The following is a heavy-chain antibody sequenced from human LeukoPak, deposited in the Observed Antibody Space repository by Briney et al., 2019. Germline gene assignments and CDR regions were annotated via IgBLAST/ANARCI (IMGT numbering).Heavy chain of an antibody. Sequence: PSETLSLTCTVSGGSISSGGYYWSRIRQHPGKGLEWIGYIYYSGSTYYNPSLKSRVTMSVDTSKNQFSLKLSSVTAADTAVYYCAREMASPIGAFDIWGQGTMVTVSS. J-gene: IGHJ3*02. CDR2: IYYSGST. V-gene: IGHV4-31*03. CDR3: AREMASPIGAFDI. D-gene: IGHD2-8*01. CDR1: GGSISSGGYY.